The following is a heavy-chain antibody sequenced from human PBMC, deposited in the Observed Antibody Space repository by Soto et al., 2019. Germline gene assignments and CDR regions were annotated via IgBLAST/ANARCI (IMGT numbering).Heavy chain of an antibody. CDR1: GFTFSSYA. CDR2: ISGSGGST. J-gene: IGHJ4*02. CDR3: AKDGSSRFDYDFWSGYNYFDY. D-gene: IGHD3-3*01. Sequence: GGSLRLSCAASGFTFSSYAMSWVRQAPGKGLEWVSAISGSGGSTYYADSVKGRFTISRDNSKNTLYLQMNSLRAEDTAVYYCAKDGSSRFDYDFWSGYNYFDYWGQGTLVTVSS. V-gene: IGHV3-23*01.